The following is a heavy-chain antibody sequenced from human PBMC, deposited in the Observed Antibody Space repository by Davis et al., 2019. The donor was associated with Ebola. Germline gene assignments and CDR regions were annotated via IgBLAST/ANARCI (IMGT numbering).Heavy chain of an antibody. V-gene: IGHV3-66*02. CDR1: GFTVTSNY. CDR3: ARGRVDYYDNSGYYYFDY. J-gene: IGHJ4*02. D-gene: IGHD3-22*01. CDR2: LSGSGDST. Sequence: GGSLRLSCAASGFTVTSNYMSWVRQAPGKGLEWVSVLSGSGDSTYYADSVKRRFTISRDNSKNTLYLQMNSLRAEDTAVYYCARGRVDYYDNSGYYYFDYWGQGTLITVSS.